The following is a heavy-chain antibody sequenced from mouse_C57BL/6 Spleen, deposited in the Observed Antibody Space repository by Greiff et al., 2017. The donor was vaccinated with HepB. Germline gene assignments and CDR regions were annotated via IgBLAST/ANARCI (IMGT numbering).Heavy chain of an antibody. D-gene: IGHD1-1*01. CDR2: INPNNGGT. J-gene: IGHJ3*01. Sequence: EVQLQQSGPELVKPGASVKISCKASGYTFTDYYMNWVKQSHGKSLEWIGDINPNNGGTSYNQKFKGKATLTVDKSSSTAYMELRSLTSEDSAVYYCARSHYYGSMAWFAYWGQGTLVTVSA. CDR3: ARSHYYGSMAWFAY. CDR1: GYTFTDYY. V-gene: IGHV1-26*01.